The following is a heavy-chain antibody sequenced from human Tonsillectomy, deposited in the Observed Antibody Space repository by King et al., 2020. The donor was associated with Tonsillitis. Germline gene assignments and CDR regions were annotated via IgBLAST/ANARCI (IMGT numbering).Heavy chain of an antibody. CDR1: GFTFDDYG. J-gene: IGHJ2*01. CDR3: AKEGDTAIVSRYFDL. V-gene: IGHV3-9*01. Sequence: QLVQSGGGLVQPGRSLRLSCAASGFTFDDYGMHWVRQAPGKGLEWVSGISWNSDSIGYADSVKGRFTISRDNAKNSLYLQMNSLRAEDTALYYCAKEGDTAIVSRYFDLWGRGTLVTVAS. D-gene: IGHD5-18*01. CDR2: ISWNSDSI.